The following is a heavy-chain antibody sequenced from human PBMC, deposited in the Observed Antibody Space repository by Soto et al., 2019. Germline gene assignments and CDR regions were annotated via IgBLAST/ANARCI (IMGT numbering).Heavy chain of an antibody. J-gene: IGHJ6*02. CDR1: GGSFSGYY. V-gene: IGHV4-34*01. CDR2: INHSGST. D-gene: IGHD2-2*02. Sequence: PSETLSLTCAVYGGSFSGYYWSWIRQPPGKGLEWIGEINHSGSTNYNPSLKSRVTISVDTSKNQFSLKLSSVTAADTAVHYCARAGGQLLYRNYYYYGTDVWGQGTTVTVSS. CDR3: ARAGGQLLYRNYYYYGTDV.